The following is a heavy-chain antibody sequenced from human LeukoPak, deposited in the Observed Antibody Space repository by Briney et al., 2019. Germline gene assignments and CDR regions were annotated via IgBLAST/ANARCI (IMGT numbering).Heavy chain of an antibody. D-gene: IGHD2-8*01. CDR2: IYPGDSDT. V-gene: IGHV5-51*01. CDR3: ARHPVYAIGWFDP. Sequence: KHGESLKISCKGSGYSFTSYWIGWVRQMPGKGLEWMGIIYPGDSDTRYSPSFQGQVTISADKSISTAYLQWSSLEASDTAMYYCARHPVYAIGWFDPWGQGTLVTVSS. J-gene: IGHJ5*02. CDR1: GYSFTSYW.